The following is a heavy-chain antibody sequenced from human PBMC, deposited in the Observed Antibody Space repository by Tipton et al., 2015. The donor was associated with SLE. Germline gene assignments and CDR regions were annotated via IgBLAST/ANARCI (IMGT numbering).Heavy chain of an antibody. D-gene: IGHD3-22*01. CDR3: ARDSPYDSSGYYSDY. J-gene: IGHJ4*02. CDR1: GGSISSTYY. V-gene: IGHV4-39*07. Sequence: TLSLTCTVSGGSISSTYYWGWIRQPPGKGLEWIGSIFYSGSFSGGSTYYNPSLKSRVTISVDTSKNQFSLKLSSVTAADTAIYYCARDSPYDSSGYYSDYWGQGTQVTVSP. CDR2: IFYSGSFSGGST.